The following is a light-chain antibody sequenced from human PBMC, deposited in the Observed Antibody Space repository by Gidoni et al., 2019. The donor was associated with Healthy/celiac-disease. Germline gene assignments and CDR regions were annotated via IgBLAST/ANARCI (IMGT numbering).Light chain of an antibody. CDR2: AAS. Sequence: DIQLTQSPSFLSASVGDRVTITCRASQGISSYLAWYQQKPGKAPKLLIYAASTLQSGVPSRFSGSVSGTEFTLTISSLQPEDFATYYCQQLNSYPHKWTFGQGTKVEIK. J-gene: IGKJ1*01. CDR1: QGISSY. CDR3: QQLNSYPHKWT. V-gene: IGKV1-9*01.